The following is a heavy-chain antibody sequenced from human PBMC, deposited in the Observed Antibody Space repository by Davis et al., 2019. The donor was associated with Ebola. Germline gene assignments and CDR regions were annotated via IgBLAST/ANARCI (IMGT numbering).Heavy chain of an antibody. Sequence: KVSCKGSGYSFTSYWIGWVRQMPGKGLEWMGTIYPGDSDTRYSPSFQGQVTISADKSISTAYLQWSSLKASDTAMYYCARLGYYYDSGNRNFDYWGQGTLVTVSS. D-gene: IGHD3-22*01. J-gene: IGHJ4*02. CDR1: GYSFTSYW. V-gene: IGHV5-51*01. CDR3: ARLGYYYDSGNRNFDY. CDR2: IYPGDSDT.